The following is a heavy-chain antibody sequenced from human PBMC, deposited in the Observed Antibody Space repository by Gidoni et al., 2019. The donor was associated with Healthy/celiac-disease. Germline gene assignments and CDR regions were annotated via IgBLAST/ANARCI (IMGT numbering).Heavy chain of an antibody. V-gene: IGHV3-30-3*01. CDR2: ISYDGSNK. CDR1: GFTFSSYA. CDR3: ARDAAYSSSSYDYYYYGMDV. D-gene: IGHD6-6*01. Sequence: QVQLVESGGGVVQPGRSLRLSCAASGFTFSSYAMHWVRQAPGKGLEWVAVISYDGSNKYYADSVKGRFTISRDNSKNTLYLQMNSLRAEDTAVYYCARDAAYSSSSYDYYYYGMDVWGQGTTVTVSS. J-gene: IGHJ6*02.